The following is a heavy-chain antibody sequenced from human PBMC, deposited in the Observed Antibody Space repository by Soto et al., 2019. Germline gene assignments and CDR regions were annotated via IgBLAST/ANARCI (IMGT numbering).Heavy chain of an antibody. CDR1: GVSFSSYY. Sequence: PSETLSLTCTVSGVSFSSYYWSWIRQPPGKGLEWIGYIHYSGSTSYNPSLKSRVTISVDTSKNQFSLKLSSVTAADTAVYYCARVTLTISSNWFDPWGQGTLVTVSS. D-gene: IGHD3-9*01. J-gene: IGHJ5*02. CDR2: IHYSGST. CDR3: ARVTLTISSNWFDP. V-gene: IGHV4-59*01.